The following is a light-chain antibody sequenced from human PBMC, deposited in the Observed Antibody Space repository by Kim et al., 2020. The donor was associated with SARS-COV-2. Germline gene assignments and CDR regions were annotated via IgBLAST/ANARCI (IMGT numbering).Light chain of an antibody. CDR2: DDD. CDR3: ATWDVSLHAVV. Sequence: GQRVTISCSGSSSNIGSKSGNWYQQLPGTAPKLLICDDDQRPSGVPDRFSGSKSGTSASLAISGLQSEDEADYYCATWDVSLHAVVFGGGTKVTVL. J-gene: IGLJ2*01. CDR1: SSNIGSKS. V-gene: IGLV1-44*01.